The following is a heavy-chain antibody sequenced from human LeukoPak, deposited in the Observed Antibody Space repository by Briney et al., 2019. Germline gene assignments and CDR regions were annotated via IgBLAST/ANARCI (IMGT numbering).Heavy chain of an antibody. V-gene: IGHV1-2*02. Sequence: ASVKDSCKASGYTFTGYYMHWVRQAPGQGLEWMGWINPNSGGRNYARKFQGRVTMTRDTSISTAYMELSRLRSDDTAVYYCARGDYDYVWGSYRYRAFDIWGQGTMVTV. CDR1: GYTFTGYY. CDR3: ARGDYDYVWGSYRYRAFDI. J-gene: IGHJ3*02. CDR2: INPNSGGR. D-gene: IGHD3-16*02.